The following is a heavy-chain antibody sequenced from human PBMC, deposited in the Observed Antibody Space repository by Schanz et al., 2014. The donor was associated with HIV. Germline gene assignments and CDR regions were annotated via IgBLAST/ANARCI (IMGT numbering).Heavy chain of an antibody. CDR2: ISYDGSNK. J-gene: IGHJ6*02. V-gene: IGHV3-30*03. CDR3: ARGSARPDYYYYAMDV. D-gene: IGHD6-6*01. CDR1: GFTFSSYG. Sequence: QVRLVESGGGSVKPGGSLRLSCAASGFTFSSYGMHWVRQAPGKGLEWVAVISYDGSNKYYSDSVKGRFTISRDNSKNALFLQMNSLRAEDTAVYYCARGSARPDYYYYAMDVWGQGTTVTVS.